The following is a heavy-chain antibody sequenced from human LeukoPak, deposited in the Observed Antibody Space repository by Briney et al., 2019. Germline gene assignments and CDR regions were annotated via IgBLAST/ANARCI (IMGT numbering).Heavy chain of an antibody. Sequence: GGSLRLSCAASGFTFSAYNMNWVRQAPGKRLEWISSISSSSSRIYYADSVKGRFTISRDNAKNSLYLQMNSLRDEDTAVYYCVRGDGWFGELSNFDYWGQGTLVTVSS. CDR3: VRGDGWFGELSNFDY. J-gene: IGHJ4*02. CDR1: GFTFSAYN. CDR2: ISSSSSRI. D-gene: IGHD3-10*01. V-gene: IGHV3-48*02.